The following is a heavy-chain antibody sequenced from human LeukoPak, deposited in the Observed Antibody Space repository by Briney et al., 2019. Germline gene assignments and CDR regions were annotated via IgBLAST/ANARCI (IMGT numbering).Heavy chain of an antibody. D-gene: IGHD2-8*01. CDR2: IKQDGSEI. CDR1: GFTFSRYW. Sequence: GGSLRLSCAASGFTFSRYWMTWVRQVPGKGLEWVANIKQDGSEIHYVDSVKGRFSISRDNAKSSLYLQMNSLRAEDTAVYYCARGRTLVLTPAAIPYYFDCGGQGTLVTVSS. CDR3: ARGRTLVLTPAAIPYYFDC. J-gene: IGHJ4*02. V-gene: IGHV3-7*04.